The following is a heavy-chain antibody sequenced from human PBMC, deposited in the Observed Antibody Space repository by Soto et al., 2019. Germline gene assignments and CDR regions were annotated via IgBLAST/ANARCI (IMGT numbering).Heavy chain of an antibody. CDR2: TYYNGDT. Sequence: SETLSLTCTVSDDSFRGAEYYWSWIRQPLGKGPEWIGYTYYNGDTKYNPALRSRVTMSEDTSKNQFSLRLSSVTAADTAVYFCARGTEYLDGWRTFDLWGRGILVTVSS. CDR3: ARGTEYLDGWRTFDL. J-gene: IGHJ4*02. CDR1: DDSFRGAEYY. D-gene: IGHD6-19*01. V-gene: IGHV4-61*08.